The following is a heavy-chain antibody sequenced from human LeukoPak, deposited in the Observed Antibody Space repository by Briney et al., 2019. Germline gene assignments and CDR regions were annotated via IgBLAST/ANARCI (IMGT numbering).Heavy chain of an antibody. Sequence: ASVTVSCKVSGYTFTSYGISWVRQAPGQGLEWMGWISAYNGNTNYAQKLQGRVTMTTDTSTSTAYMELRSLRSDDTAVYYCARVSYSSGYYYFDYWGQGTLVTVSS. CDR2: ISAYNGNT. V-gene: IGHV1-18*01. CDR1: GYTFTSYG. J-gene: IGHJ4*02. D-gene: IGHD3-22*01. CDR3: ARVSYSSGYYYFDY.